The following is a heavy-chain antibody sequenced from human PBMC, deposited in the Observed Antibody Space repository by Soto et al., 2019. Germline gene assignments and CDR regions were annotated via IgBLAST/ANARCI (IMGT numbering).Heavy chain of an antibody. J-gene: IGHJ5*02. CDR1: GGSFSGYY. V-gene: IGHV4-34*01. Sequence: SETLSLTCAVYGGSFSGYYWSWIRQPPGKGLEWIGEINHSGSTNYNPSLKSRVTISVDTSKNQFSLKLSSVTAADTAVYYFARGGTAAAGRYRFDPWGQGTLVTVSS. D-gene: IGHD6-13*01. CDR3: ARGGTAAAGRYRFDP. CDR2: INHSGST.